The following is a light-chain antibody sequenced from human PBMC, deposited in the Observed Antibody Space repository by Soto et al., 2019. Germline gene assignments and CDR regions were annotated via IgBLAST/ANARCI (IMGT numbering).Light chain of an antibody. V-gene: IGLV2-14*01. CDR2: EVS. CDR3: SSYTSSSTYV. CDR1: SSDVGGYNY. Sequence: QSALTQPASVSGSPGQSITISCTGTSSDVGGYNYVSWYQQHPGKAPKLMIYEVSNRPSGVSNRFSGSKSGNTASLTISGXXXXXXXYCSSYTSSSTYVFGTGTKLTVL. J-gene: IGLJ1*01.